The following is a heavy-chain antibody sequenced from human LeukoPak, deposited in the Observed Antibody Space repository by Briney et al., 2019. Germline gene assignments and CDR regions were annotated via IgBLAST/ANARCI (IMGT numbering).Heavy chain of an antibody. CDR1: GFIFSRHG. CDR3: GKVGPWALGDVLRYFGWLLFPDD. CDR2: ISCSGGST. V-gene: IGHV3-23*01. Sequence: GGSLRLSCAASGFIFSRHGKSWVRQARGKGLEWVSAISCSGGSTFYADPVKRRFTNCRDISKNTLHLPMNIQRADHTAVYYCGKVGPWALGDVLRYFGWLLFPDDWSQGSLVTVSP. D-gene: IGHD3-9*01. J-gene: IGHJ4*02.